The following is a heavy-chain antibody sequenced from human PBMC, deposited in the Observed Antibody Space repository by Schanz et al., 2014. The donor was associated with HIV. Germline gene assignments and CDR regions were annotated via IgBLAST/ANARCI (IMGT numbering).Heavy chain of an antibody. CDR1: GGSFSDYY. V-gene: IGHV4-34*01. J-gene: IGHJ5*02. CDR3: ARGFRRDRRDCRSPNCNTGWFDP. Sequence: QVQLQQWGAGQLKPSETLSLTCTVYGGSFSDYYWAWIRQTPYKGLEWIGEIYHNGSTNYNPSLKSRVALSVDTSKRQFSLNLDSVTAADTAVYYCARGFRRDRRDCRSPNCNTGWFDPWGQGTLVAVSS. D-gene: IGHD2-2*02. CDR2: IYHNGST.